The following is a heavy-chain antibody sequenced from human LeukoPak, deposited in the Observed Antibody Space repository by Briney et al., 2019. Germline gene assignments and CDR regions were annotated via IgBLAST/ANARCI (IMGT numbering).Heavy chain of an antibody. Sequence: ASVKVSCKASGYTFTNYVIIWVRQAPGQGLEWMGWISIYNGNTNYAQKFQGRVTMTTDTSTNIAYMEPRSLRSDDTAVFYCARGTDNHESSGYYDYWGQGTLVTVSS. CDR2: ISIYNGNT. V-gene: IGHV1-18*01. D-gene: IGHD3-22*01. CDR1: GYTFTNYV. CDR3: ARGTDNHESSGYYDY. J-gene: IGHJ4*02.